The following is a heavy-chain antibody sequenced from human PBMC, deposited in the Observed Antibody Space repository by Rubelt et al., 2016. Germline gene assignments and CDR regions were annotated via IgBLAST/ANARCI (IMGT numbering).Heavy chain of an antibody. CDR3: ATLAEWREDAGGGY. V-gene: IGHV3-48*02. Sequence: EVHLVESGGNLVQPGGSLRLSCVASGFSFSTDSMNWVRQAPGKGLEWVSYIDSSSSSIYYADSVKGRFTISRDNAKNSVFLQMNSLRDEDTAVYYCATLAEWREDAGGGYWGQGTLVTVSS. D-gene: IGHD3-3*01. CDR2: IDSSSSSI. J-gene: IGHJ4*02. CDR1: GFSFSTDS.